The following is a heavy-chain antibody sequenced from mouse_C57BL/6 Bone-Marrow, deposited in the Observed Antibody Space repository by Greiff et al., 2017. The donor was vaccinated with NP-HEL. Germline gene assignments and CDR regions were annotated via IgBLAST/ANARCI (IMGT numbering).Heavy chain of an antibody. CDR2: IDPSDSYT. V-gene: IGHV1-59*01. Sequence: VQLQQPGAELVRPGTSVKLSCKASGYTFTSYWMHWVKQRPGQGLEWIGVIDPSDSYTNYNQKFKGKATLTVDTSSSTAYMQLSSLTSEDSAVYYCARQPTISYWYFDVWGTGTTVTVSS. CDR1: GYTFTSYW. J-gene: IGHJ1*03. CDR3: ARQPTISYWYFDV. D-gene: IGHD2-10*01.